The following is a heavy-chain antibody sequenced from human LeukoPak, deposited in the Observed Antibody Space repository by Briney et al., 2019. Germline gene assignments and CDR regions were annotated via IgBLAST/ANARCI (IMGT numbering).Heavy chain of an antibody. J-gene: IGHJ4*02. CDR1: GFTFPNAW. Sequence: GGSLRLSCAASGFTFPNAWMSWLRQAPGKGLEWVGHIKSRTDGGTTDYAAPVKGRFTISRDDSENTLYLQMNSLKTEDTAVYYCAKELRGFDYWGQGTLVTVSS. CDR3: AKELRGFDY. V-gene: IGHV3-15*01. CDR2: IKSRTDGGTT.